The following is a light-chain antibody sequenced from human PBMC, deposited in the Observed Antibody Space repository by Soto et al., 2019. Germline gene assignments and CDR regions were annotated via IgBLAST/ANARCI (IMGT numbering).Light chain of an antibody. CDR1: QSVRNSY. V-gene: IGKV3-20*01. J-gene: IGKJ2*01. CDR3: QQYGSYPYT. Sequence: EIVLTQSPGTLSLSPGERVTLSCRASQSVRNSYLAWYQQKPGQAPRLLIFGASSRATGIPERFSVSGSGTDFTLTISRLEPEDSAVYYCQQYGSYPYTFGQGTKLEIK. CDR2: GAS.